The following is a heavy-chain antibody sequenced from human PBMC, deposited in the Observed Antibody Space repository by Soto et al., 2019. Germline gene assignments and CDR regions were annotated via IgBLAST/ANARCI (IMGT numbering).Heavy chain of an antibody. CDR2: IFYSGST. CDR1: GGSITSDDYY. CDR3: ARSSPRVVSPWDY. D-gene: IGHD3-3*01. V-gene: IGHV4-30-4*01. Sequence: QVQLQESGPGLVKPSQSLSLTCTVSGGSITSDDYYWSWIRQPPGRGLEWIGYIFYSGSTNYNPSLKSRVTISVDTSKNHFSLKLSSVTAADTAVYYCARSSPRVVSPWDYWGQGTLVTVSS. J-gene: IGHJ4*02.